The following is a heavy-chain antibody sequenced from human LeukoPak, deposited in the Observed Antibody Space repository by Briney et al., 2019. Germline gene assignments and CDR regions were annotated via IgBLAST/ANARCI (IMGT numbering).Heavy chain of an antibody. CDR2: IWYDGSNK. V-gene: IGHV3-33*01. Sequence: GRSLRLSCAASGFTFSSYGMHWVRQAPGKGLEWVAVIWYDGSNKYYADSVKGRFTISRDNSKNTLYLQMNSLRAEDTAVYYCARGHFYYYDSSDPFDYWGQGTLVTVSS. J-gene: IGHJ4*02. D-gene: IGHD3-22*01. CDR1: GFTFSSYG. CDR3: ARGHFYYYDSSDPFDY.